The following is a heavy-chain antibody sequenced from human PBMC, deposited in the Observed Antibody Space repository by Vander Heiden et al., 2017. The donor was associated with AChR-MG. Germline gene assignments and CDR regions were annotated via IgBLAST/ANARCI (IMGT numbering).Heavy chain of an antibody. CDR1: GGTFSSYA. V-gene: IGHV1-69*04. Sequence: QVQLVQSGAEVKKPGSSVKVSCKASGGTFSSYAISWVRQAPGQGLEWVGRVIPIRGITNYAQKFQGRGKITADKSTSTAYMELSSLRSEDTAVYYCARSGSGSYYNGFDPWGQGTLVTVSS. J-gene: IGHJ5*02. CDR2: VIPIRGIT. D-gene: IGHD3-10*01. CDR3: ARSGSGSYYNGFDP.